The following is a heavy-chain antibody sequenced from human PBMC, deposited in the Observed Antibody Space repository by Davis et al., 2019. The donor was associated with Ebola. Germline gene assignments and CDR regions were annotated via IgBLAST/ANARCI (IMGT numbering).Heavy chain of an antibody. D-gene: IGHD6-13*01. V-gene: IGHV1-24*01. Sequence: ASVKVSCKVSGYTLTDLSMHWVRQAPGKGLEWMGSFDPEDGETIYAQKFQGRVTMTEDTSTDTAYMELSSLKSEDTAVYYCATTIGAVGTKYYYYGLDVWGQGTTVTVSS. CDR2: FDPEDGET. J-gene: IGHJ6*02. CDR3: ATTIGAVGTKYYYYGLDV. CDR1: GYTLTDLS.